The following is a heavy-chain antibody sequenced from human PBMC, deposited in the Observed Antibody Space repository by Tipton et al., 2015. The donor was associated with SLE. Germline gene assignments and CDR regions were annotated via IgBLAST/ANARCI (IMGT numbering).Heavy chain of an antibody. V-gene: IGHV4-34*01. CDR1: GGSFSGYY. CDR2: INHSGST. J-gene: IGHJ5*02. D-gene: IGHD6-13*01. Sequence: TLSLTCAVYGGSFSGYYWSWIRQPPGKGLEWIGEINHSGSTNYNPSLKSRVTISVDTSKNQFSLKLSSVTAADTAVYYCARRVAAAGRTEWFDPWGQGTLVTVSS. CDR3: ARRVAAAGRTEWFDP.